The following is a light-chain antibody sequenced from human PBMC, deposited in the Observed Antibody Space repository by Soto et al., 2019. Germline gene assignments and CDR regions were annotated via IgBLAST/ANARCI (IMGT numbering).Light chain of an antibody. V-gene: IGLV2-14*01. CDR2: EVS. CDR3: SSYTSSSLHV. J-gene: IGLJ1*01. Sequence: QSALTQPRSVSGSPGQSVTISCTGTSSDVGDYNYVSWYQQHPGKAPKFMIHEVSERPSGVSNRFSASKSGNTASLTISGLQAEDEADYYCSSYTSSSLHVFGTGTKVTVL. CDR1: SSDVGDYNY.